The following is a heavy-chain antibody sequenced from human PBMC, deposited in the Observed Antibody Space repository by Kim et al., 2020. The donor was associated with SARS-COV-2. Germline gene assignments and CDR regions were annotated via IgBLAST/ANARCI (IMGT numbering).Heavy chain of an antibody. Sequence: YYADSVKGRFTISRDNSKNALYLQMNSLRAEDTAVYYCARVWFGEGTLDYWGQGTLVTVSS. D-gene: IGHD3-10*01. V-gene: IGHV3-53*01. J-gene: IGHJ4*02. CDR3: ARVWFGEGTLDY.